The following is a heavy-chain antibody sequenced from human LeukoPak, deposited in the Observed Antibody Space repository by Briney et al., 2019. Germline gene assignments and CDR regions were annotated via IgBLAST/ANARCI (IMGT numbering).Heavy chain of an antibody. CDR2: ISYDGSNK. V-gene: IGHV3-30*03. CDR1: GFTSSSYG. Sequence: GGSLRLSCAASGFTSSSYGMHWVRQAPGKGLEWVAVISYDGSNKYYADSVKGRFTISRDNSKNTLYLQMNSLRAEDTAVYYGVVVTASFDYWGQGTLVTVSS. CDR3: VVVTASFDY. J-gene: IGHJ4*02. D-gene: IGHD2-21*02.